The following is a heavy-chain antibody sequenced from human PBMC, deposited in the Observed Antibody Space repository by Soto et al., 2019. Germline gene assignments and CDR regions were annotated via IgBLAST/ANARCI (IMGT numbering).Heavy chain of an antibody. J-gene: IGHJ4*02. CDR3: AATSGNYPHFFDS. Sequence: SETLSLTCTVSDGSISSYYWSWIRQPPGKGLEWIGYIYYHGSTSYNPSLKSRVTISVDTSKNQFSLKLNSVTAADTAVYYCAATSGNYPHFFDSWGQGTLVTVS. CDR1: DGSISSYY. CDR2: IYYHGST. V-gene: IGHV4-59*01. D-gene: IGHD3-10*01.